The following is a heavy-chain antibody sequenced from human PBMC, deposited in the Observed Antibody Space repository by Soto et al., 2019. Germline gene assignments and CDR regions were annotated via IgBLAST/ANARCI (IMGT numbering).Heavy chain of an antibody. Sequence: PSETLSLTCTVSGGSISSGGYYWSWIRQHPGKGLEWIGYIYYSGSTYYNPSLKSRFTISVDTSKNQFSLKLSSVTAADTAVYYCARGGAVRGVIMGTFGYWGQGALVTVSS. CDR3: ARGGAVRGVIMGTFGY. CDR2: IYYSGST. J-gene: IGHJ4*02. D-gene: IGHD3-10*01. V-gene: IGHV4-31*03. CDR1: GGSISSGGYY.